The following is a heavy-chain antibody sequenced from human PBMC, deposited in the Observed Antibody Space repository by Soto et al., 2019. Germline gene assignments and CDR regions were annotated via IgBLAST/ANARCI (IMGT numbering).Heavy chain of an antibody. CDR3: ASSVDCTNGVCYDEQEYNWFDP. CDR2: INPSGGST. CDR1: GYTFTSYY. V-gene: IGHV1-46*01. Sequence: ASVKVSCKASGYTFTSYYMHWVRQAPGQGLEWMGIINPSGGSTSYAQKFQGRVTMTRDTSTSTVYMELSSLRSEDTAVYYCASSVDCTNGVCYDEQEYNWFDPWGQGALVTVSS. D-gene: IGHD2-8*01. J-gene: IGHJ5*02.